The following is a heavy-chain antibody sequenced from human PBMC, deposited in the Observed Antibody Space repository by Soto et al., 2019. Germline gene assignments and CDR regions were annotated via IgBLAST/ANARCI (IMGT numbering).Heavy chain of an antibody. CDR1: GGSISSYY. CDR2: IYYSGST. Sequence: PSETLSLTCSVSGGSISSYYWSWIRQPPGKGLEWIGYIYYSGSTNYNPSLKSRVTISVDTSKNQFSLKLSSVTAADTAVYYCARGYYGPWWFDPWGQGTLVTVPQ. V-gene: IGHV4-59*01. D-gene: IGHD3-10*01. J-gene: IGHJ5*02. CDR3: ARGYYGPWWFDP.